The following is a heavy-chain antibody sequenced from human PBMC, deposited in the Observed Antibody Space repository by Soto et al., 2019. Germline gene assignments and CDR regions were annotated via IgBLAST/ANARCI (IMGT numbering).Heavy chain of an antibody. CDR3: AGESHDILTWPPWVWYFDL. V-gene: IGHV4-34*01. CDR2: INDRGSI. J-gene: IGHJ2*01. Sequence: QVQLQQWGAGPLRPLETLSLTCGVSGGSFSGYYWAWIRQSPGKGLEWIGEINDRGSINYNPSLKDRVSISVYTTKNHYSPNLRSVTAADTAVYYCAGESHDILTWPPWVWYFDLWGRGTLVTVSS. D-gene: IGHD3-9*01. CDR1: GGSFSGYY.